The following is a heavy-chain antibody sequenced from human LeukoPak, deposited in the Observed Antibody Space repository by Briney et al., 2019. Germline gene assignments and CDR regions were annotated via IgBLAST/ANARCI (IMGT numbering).Heavy chain of an antibody. J-gene: IGHJ4*02. CDR1: GYTFTGYY. V-gene: IGHV1-2*06. CDR3: AKDRGYSVYHDH. D-gene: IGHD5/OR15-5a*01. CDR2: INPNSGGT. Sequence: GASVKVSCKASGYTFTGYYMHWVRQAPGQGLEWMGRINPNSGGTNYAQKFQGRVTMTRDTSISTAYMELSRLRSDDTAVYYCAKDRGYSVYHDHWGQGTLVTVSS.